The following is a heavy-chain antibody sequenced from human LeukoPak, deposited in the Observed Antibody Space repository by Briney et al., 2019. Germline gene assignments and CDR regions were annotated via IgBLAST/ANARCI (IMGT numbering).Heavy chain of an antibody. V-gene: IGHV4-59*01. CDR1: GGSISSYY. D-gene: IGHD6-6*01. CDR2: IYYSGST. CDR3: ARGSRRYIAARPRGNWFDP. J-gene: IGHJ5*02. Sequence: SETLSLTCTVSGGSISSYYWSWIRQPPGKGLEWIGYIYYSGSTNYNPSLKSRVTISVDTSKNQFSLKLSSVTAADTAVYYCARGSRRYIAARPRGNWFDPWGQGTLVTVSS.